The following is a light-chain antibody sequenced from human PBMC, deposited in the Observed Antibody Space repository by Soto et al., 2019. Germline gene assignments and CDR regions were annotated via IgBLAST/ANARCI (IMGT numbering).Light chain of an antibody. CDR2: KGS. CDR3: HQYNSYPWT. V-gene: IGKV1-5*03. Sequence: DIQMTQSPSTLSASVGDRVTITCRASQSISDWLAWYQQNPGKAPKVLIYKGSFLENGVPSRFSGSGSGTEFTLTINSLQPDDFAIYYCHQYNSYPWTFGQGTKVEIK. CDR1: QSISDW. J-gene: IGKJ1*01.